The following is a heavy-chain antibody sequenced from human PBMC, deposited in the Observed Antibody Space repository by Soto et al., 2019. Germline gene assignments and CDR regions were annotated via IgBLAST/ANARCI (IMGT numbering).Heavy chain of an antibody. CDR1: GYTFTSYG. J-gene: IGHJ5*02. CDR2: ISAYNGNT. V-gene: IGHV1-18*01. CDR3: ARGVLRFLEWLPPGWFDP. D-gene: IGHD3-3*01. Sequence: GASVKVSCKASGYTFTSYGISWVRQAPGQGLEWMEWISAYNGNTNYAQKLQGRVTMTTDTSTSTAYMELRSLRSDDTAVYYCARGVLRFLEWLPPGWFDPWGQGTLVTVSS.